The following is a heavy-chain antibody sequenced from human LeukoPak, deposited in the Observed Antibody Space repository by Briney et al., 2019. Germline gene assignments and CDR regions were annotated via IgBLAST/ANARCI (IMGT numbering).Heavy chain of an antibody. CDR3: ARRGYYDSSGYDY. D-gene: IGHD3-22*01. CDR1: GFTFSNYA. V-gene: IGHV3-21*01. J-gene: IGHJ4*02. CDR2: ISASSTDI. Sequence: PGGSLRLSCAASGFTFSNYAMNWVRQAPGKGLEWVSSISASSTDIYYADSVKGRFTISRDNAKNPLYLQINSLRAEDTAIYYCARRGYYDSSGYDYWGQGTLVTVSS.